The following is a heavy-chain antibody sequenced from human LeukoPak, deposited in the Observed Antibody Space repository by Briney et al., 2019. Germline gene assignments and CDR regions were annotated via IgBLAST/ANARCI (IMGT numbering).Heavy chain of an antibody. CDR3: ARDQEGFDY. V-gene: IGHV1-46*01. CDR2: IYPRDGST. J-gene: IGHJ4*02. Sequence: ASVKVSCKASGYTFTGYYMHWVRQAPGQGLEWMGMIYPRDGSTSYAQNFQGRVTVTRDTSTTTVHVELRGLRSEDTAVYYCARDQEGFDYWGQGTVVTVSS. CDR1: GYTFTGYY.